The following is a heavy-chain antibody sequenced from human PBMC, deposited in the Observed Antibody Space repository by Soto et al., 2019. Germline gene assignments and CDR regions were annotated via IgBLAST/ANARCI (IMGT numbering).Heavy chain of an antibody. J-gene: IGHJ4*02. D-gene: IGHD2-21*02. CDR2: IYYSGST. V-gene: IGHV4-31*03. Sequence: SETLSLTCTVSGGSISSGGYYWSWIRQHPGRGLEWIGYIYYSGSTYYNPSLKSRVTISVDTSKNQFSLKLNSVTAADTAVYYCARLGGYYQAFDQWGQGSLVTVSS. CDR1: GGSISSGGYY. CDR3: ARLGGYYQAFDQ.